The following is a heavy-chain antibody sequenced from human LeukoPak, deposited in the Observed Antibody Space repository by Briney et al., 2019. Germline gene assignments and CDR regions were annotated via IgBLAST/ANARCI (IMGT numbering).Heavy chain of an antibody. D-gene: IGHD3-16*01. V-gene: IGHV3-30*03. Sequence: GRSLRLSCEASGFTFSSYGIHWVRQAPGKGLEWEAVISYDGSNKYYADSVKGRFTISRDNSKNTLYLQMNSLRAEDTAVYYCARGGGLDVWGQGATVTVSS. CDR2: ISYDGSNK. CDR1: GFTFSSYG. J-gene: IGHJ6*02. CDR3: ARGGGLDV.